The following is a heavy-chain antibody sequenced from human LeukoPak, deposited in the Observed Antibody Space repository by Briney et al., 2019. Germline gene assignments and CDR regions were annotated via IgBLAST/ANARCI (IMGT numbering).Heavy chain of an antibody. V-gene: IGHV1-69*04. CDR1: GGTFSSYA. Sequence: SVKVSCKASGGTFSSYAISWVRQAPGQGLEWMGRIIPILGIANYAQKFQGRVTITADKSTSTAYMELSSLRSEDTAVYYCARDSSGWYRHGMDVWGQGTTVTVSS. J-gene: IGHJ6*02. CDR2: IIPILGIA. CDR3: ARDSSGWYRHGMDV. D-gene: IGHD6-19*01.